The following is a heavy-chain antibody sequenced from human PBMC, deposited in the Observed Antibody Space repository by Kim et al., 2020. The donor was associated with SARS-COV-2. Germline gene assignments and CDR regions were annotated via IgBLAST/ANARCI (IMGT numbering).Heavy chain of an antibody. CDR3: ATGLRVYTAEYFQH. D-gene: IGHD4-4*01. Sequence: NPSLKSRVTISVDTSKNQFSLKLSSVTAADTAVYYCATGLRVYTAEYFQHWGQGTLVTVSS. J-gene: IGHJ1*01. V-gene: IGHV4-30-2*04.